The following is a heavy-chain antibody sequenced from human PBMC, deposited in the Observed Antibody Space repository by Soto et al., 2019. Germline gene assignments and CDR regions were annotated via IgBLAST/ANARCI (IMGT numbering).Heavy chain of an antibody. CDR3: ARDRRSSSSYYYYGMDV. V-gene: IGHV3-7*05. D-gene: IGHD6-6*01. CDR1: GFTFSSYW. J-gene: IGHJ6*02. Sequence: EVQLVESGGGLVQPGGSLRLSCAASGFTFSSYWMSWVRQAPGKGLEWVANIKQDGSEKYYVDSVKGRFTISRDNAKNSLYLQMNSLRADDTAVYYCARDRRSSSSYYYYGMDVWGQGTTVTVSS. CDR2: IKQDGSEK.